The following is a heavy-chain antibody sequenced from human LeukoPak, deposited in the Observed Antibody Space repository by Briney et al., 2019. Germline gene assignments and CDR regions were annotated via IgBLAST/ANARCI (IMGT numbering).Heavy chain of an antibody. CDR2: ISSSSSTI. CDR3: ARDRASYSRRTTYYFDY. V-gene: IGHV3-48*04. D-gene: IGHD1-26*01. CDR1: GFTFSSYS. Sequence: PGGSLRLSCAASGFTFSSYSMNWVRQAPGKGLEWVSYISSSSSTIYYADSVKGRFTISRDNAKNSLYLQMNSLRAEDTAVYYCARDRASYSRRTTYYFDYWGQGTLVTVSS. J-gene: IGHJ4*02.